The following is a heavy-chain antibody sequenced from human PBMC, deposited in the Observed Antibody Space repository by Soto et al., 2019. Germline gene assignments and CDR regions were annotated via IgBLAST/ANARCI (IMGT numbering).Heavy chain of an antibody. J-gene: IGHJ3*02. CDR1: GGTFSSYA. D-gene: IGHD2-21*02. CDR2: ISPNFGTA. V-gene: IGHV1-69*01. CDR3: ALVAYCGGDCYSDAFDI. Sequence: QVQLVQSGAEVEKPGSSVKVSCKASGGTFSSYAISWVRQAPGQGLEWMGGISPNFGTANYAQKLQGRVKITADDSTSTAYMELSSLRSEDTAVYYCALVAYCGGDCYSDAFDIWGQGTMVTVSS.